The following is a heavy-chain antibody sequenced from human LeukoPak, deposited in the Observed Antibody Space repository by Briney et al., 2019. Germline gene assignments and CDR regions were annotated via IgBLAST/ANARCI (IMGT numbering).Heavy chain of an antibody. CDR3: ARVGIWSGHDYYYYMDV. CDR2: INWNGGST. J-gene: IGHJ6*03. V-gene: IGHV3-20*04. D-gene: IGHD3-3*01. CDR1: GFSFADYG. Sequence: GGSLRLSCAASGFSFADYGMSWVRQAPGKGLEWVSGINWNGGSTGYADSVKGRFTISRDNAKNSLYLQMNSLRAEDTALYYCARVGIWSGHDYYYYMDVWGKGTTVTVSS.